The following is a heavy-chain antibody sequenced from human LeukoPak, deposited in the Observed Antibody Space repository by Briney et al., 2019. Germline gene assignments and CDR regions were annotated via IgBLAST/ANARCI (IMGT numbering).Heavy chain of an antibody. Sequence: GGSLRLSCAASGFTFSSYGMHWVRQAPGKGLEWVALIRYDGSNKYYADSVKGRFTISRDNSKNTLYLQMNSLRAEDTAVYYCAKRGEPPIGFGDHIDYWGQGTLVTVSS. CDR2: IRYDGSNK. CDR1: GFTFSSYG. J-gene: IGHJ4*02. D-gene: IGHD3-10*01. V-gene: IGHV3-30*02. CDR3: AKRGEPPIGFGDHIDY.